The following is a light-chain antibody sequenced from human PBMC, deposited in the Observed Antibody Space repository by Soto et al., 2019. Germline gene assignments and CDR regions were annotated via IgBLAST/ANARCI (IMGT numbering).Light chain of an antibody. V-gene: IGLV2-8*01. Sequence: QSVLTQPPSASGSPGQSVAISCTGTSSDVGGYNYVSWYQQHPGKAPKLMIYEVNKRPSGVPDRFSSSKSGNTASLTVSGLQAEDEADYYCSSYTSDWGVFGTGTKVTV. J-gene: IGLJ1*01. CDR1: SSDVGGYNY. CDR3: SSYTSDWGV. CDR2: EVN.